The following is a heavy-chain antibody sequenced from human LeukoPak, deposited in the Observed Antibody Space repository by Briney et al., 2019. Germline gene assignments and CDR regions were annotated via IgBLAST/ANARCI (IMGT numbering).Heavy chain of an antibody. CDR2: ISGSGGST. J-gene: IGHJ4*02. CDR1: GFTFSTSA. D-gene: IGHD2-2*02. V-gene: IGHV3-23*01. CDR3: AKSPSTSCYTVGDCYFDY. Sequence: GSLRLSCAASGFTFSTSAMNWVRQAPGKGLEWVSAISGSGGSTYYADSVKGRFTISRDNSKNTLYLQTNSLRAEDTAVYYCAKSPSTSCYTVGDCYFDYWGQGTLVTISS.